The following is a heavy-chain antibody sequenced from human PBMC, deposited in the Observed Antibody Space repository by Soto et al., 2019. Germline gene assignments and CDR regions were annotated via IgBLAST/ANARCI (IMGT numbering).Heavy chain of an antibody. Sequence: GGSLRLSCAASGFTFSSYSMNWVRQAPGKELEWVSYISSSSSTIYYADSVKGRFTISRDNAKNSLYLQMNSLRAEDTAVYYCAKDSRDYDFWSGYSNWFDPWGQGTLVTVSS. CDR1: GFTFSSYS. D-gene: IGHD3-3*01. J-gene: IGHJ5*02. CDR3: AKDSRDYDFWSGYSNWFDP. V-gene: IGHV3-48*01. CDR2: ISSSSSTI.